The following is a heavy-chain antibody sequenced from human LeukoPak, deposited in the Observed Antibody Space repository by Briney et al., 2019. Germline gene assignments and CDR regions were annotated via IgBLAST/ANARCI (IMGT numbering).Heavy chain of an antibody. CDR3: ARASAAPLDAFDI. CDR2: IYYSGST. J-gene: IGHJ3*02. V-gene: IGHV4-59*08. Sequence: SETLSLTCTVSGGSISSYYWSWIRQPPGKGLEWIGYIYYSGSTNYNPSLKSRVTISVDTSKNQFSLKLSSVTAADTAVYYCARASAAPLDAFDIWGQGTMVTVSS. D-gene: IGHD6-13*01. CDR1: GGSISSYY.